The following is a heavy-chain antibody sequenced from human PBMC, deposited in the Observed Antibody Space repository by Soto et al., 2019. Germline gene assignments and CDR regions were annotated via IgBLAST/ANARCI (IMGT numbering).Heavy chain of an antibody. CDR1: GFTFSTYS. D-gene: IGHD5-12*01. V-gene: IGHV3-21*01. J-gene: IGHJ6*02. CDR2: ISSSSSYI. Sequence: GGSLRLSCAASGFTFSTYSMNWVRQAPGKGLEWVSSISSSSSYIYYADSVKGRFTISRDNAKNSLYLQMNSLRAEDTAVYYCARDGDSGPPGYYYYYYGMDVWGQGTTVTVSS. CDR3: ARDGDSGPPGYYYYYYGMDV.